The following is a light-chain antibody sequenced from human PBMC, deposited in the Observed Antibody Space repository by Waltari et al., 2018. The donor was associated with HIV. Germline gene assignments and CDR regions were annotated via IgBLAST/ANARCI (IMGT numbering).Light chain of an antibody. CDR2: GAS. J-gene: IGKJ1*01. CDR1: QSITTK. CDR3: QQYNNWPPWT. V-gene: IGKV3-15*01. Sequence: EIVMTQHPATLSVSPSERVTLSCRASQSITTKLACYQQTPGQAPRLLIYGASTRAPGIPDRFSGSGSGTEFTLTISSLQSEDFAIYYCQQYNNWPPWTFGQGTKVEI.